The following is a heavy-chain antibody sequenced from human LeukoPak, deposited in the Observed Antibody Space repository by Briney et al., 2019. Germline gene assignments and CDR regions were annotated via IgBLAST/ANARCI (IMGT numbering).Heavy chain of an antibody. J-gene: IGHJ4*02. Sequence: SETLSLTCTVSGGSIGSYYWSWIRQPAGKGLEWIGRIYTSGSTNYNPSLKSRVTMSVDTSKSQFSLKLSSVTAADTAVYYCARMDSSSWYYFDYWGQGTLVTVSS. CDR2: IYTSGST. CDR1: GGSIGSYY. V-gene: IGHV4-4*07. CDR3: ARMDSSSWYYFDY. D-gene: IGHD6-13*01.